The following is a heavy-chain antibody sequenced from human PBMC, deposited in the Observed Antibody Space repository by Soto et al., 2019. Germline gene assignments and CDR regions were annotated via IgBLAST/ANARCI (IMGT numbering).Heavy chain of an antibody. D-gene: IGHD3-10*01. CDR1: GYTFTGYY. CDR2: INPNSGGT. V-gene: IGHV1-2*04. J-gene: IGHJ3*02. Sequence: ASVKVSCKASGYTFTGYYMHWVRQAPGQGLEWMGWINPNSGGTNYAQKFQGWVTISVDRSKNQFSLKLSSVTAADTAVYYCARGGFYYGSGSYYAFDIWGQGTMVTVSS. CDR3: ARGGFYYGSGSYYAFDI.